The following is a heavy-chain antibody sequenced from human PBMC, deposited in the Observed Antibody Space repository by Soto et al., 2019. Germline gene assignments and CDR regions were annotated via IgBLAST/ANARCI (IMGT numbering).Heavy chain of an antibody. J-gene: IGHJ4*02. CDR1: GGSFSGYY. CDR3: ARVTYYYGSGSAPFDY. V-gene: IGHV4-34*01. D-gene: IGHD3-10*01. CDR2: INHSGST. Sequence: PSETLSLTCAVYGGSFSGYYWSWIRQPPGKGLEWIGEINHSGSTNYNPSLKSRVTISVDTSKNQFSLKLSSVTAADTAVYYCARVTYYYGSGSAPFDYWGQGTLVTVS.